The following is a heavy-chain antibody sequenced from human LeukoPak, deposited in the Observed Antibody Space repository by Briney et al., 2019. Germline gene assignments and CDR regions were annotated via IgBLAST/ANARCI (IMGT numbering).Heavy chain of an antibody. J-gene: IGHJ4*02. CDR1: GYTFTSYY. CDR3: ARGVPLYSSGSIYFDY. D-gene: IGHD6-19*01. V-gene: IGHV1-46*01. CDR2: INPSGGST. Sequence: GASVKVSCKASGYTFTSYYMHRVRQAPGQGLEWMGIINPSGGSTSYAQKFQGRVTMTRDTSTSTVYMELSSLRSEDTAVYYCARGVPLYSSGSIYFDYWGQGTLVTVSS.